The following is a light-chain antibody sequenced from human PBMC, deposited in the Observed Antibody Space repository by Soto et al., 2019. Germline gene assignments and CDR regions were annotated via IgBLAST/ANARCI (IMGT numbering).Light chain of an antibody. CDR1: QSVSSN. Sequence: EVVMTQSPFTLSVSPGERATLSCRASQSVSSNLAWYHQKPGQAPRLLIYGASTRATGIPARFSGSGSGTEFTLTISSLQSEDFAVYYCQQYNNWPPWTFGQGTKVDI. CDR2: GAS. CDR3: QQYNNWPPWT. V-gene: IGKV3-15*01. J-gene: IGKJ1*01.